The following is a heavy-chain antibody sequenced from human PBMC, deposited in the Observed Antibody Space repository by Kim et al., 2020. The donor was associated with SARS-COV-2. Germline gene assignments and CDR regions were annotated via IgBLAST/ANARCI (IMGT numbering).Heavy chain of an antibody. CDR2: ISTSTGDT. Sequence: ASVKVSCKASGYTFSKFVIHWVRQTPGQGLEWVGRISTSTGDTNYAQKLQGSVSMITDTSTSTVYMELTSLRSDDTAVYYCARGRLRADAFDIWGQGTMVTVSS. CDR1: GYTFSKFV. V-gene: IGHV1-18*04. D-gene: IGHD2-8*01. J-gene: IGHJ3*02. CDR3: ARGRLRADAFDI.